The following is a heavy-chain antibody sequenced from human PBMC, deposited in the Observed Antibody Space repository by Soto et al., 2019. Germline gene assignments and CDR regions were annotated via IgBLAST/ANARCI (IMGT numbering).Heavy chain of an antibody. CDR3: ARSGMAAAGVYWYFDL. CDR1: GGTFSSYT. Sequence: ASVKVSCKASGGTFSSYTISWVRQAPGQGLEWMGRIIPILSIANYAQKFQGRVTITADKSTSTAYMELRSLRSEDTAVYYCARSGMAAAGVYWYFDLWGRGTLVTVSS. D-gene: IGHD6-13*01. V-gene: IGHV1-69*02. J-gene: IGHJ2*01. CDR2: IIPILSIA.